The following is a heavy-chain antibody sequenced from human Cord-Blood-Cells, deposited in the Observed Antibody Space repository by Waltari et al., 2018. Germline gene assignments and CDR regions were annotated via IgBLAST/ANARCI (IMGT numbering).Heavy chain of an antibody. Sequence: EVQLVESGGGLVQPGGSLRLSCAASGFTFSSYWMHWVRQAPGKGLGGVSRINSDGSSTSYADSVKGRFTISRDNAKNTLYLQMNSLRAEDTAVYYCARDRGYSYGYWYFDLWGRGTLVTVSS. CDR1: GFTFSSYW. CDR2: INSDGSST. J-gene: IGHJ2*01. V-gene: IGHV3-74*01. CDR3: ARDRGYSYGYWYFDL. D-gene: IGHD5-18*01.